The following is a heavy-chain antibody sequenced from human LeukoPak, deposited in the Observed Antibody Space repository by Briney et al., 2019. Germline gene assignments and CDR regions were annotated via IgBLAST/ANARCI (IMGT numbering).Heavy chain of an antibody. D-gene: IGHD5-18*01. CDR2: IHPKSGDT. V-gene: IGHV1-2*02. Sequence: ASVKVSCKASEYTFTGYYLHWVRQAPGQGLEWMGWIHPKSGDTKYAPKFLGRVTLTRDTSTTIVYMELRWLTSDDTAVYYCSRGSGISYGGIDYWGQGTLVTVSS. J-gene: IGHJ4*02. CDR1: EYTFTGYY. CDR3: SRGSGISYGGIDY.